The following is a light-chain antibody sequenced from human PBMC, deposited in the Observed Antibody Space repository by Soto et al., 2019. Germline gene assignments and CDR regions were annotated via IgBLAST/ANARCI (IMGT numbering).Light chain of an antibody. V-gene: IGKV3-20*01. Sequence: EIVMTHSPSTLSVSPLERVTRSCRSSQILSYNLAWYQQKPGQTPRLLVYGASSRATGIPDRFSGSGSGTDFTLTISRLEPEDFAVYYCQQHGSSPITFGQGTRLEIK. CDR1: QILSYN. CDR2: GAS. J-gene: IGKJ5*01. CDR3: QQHGSSPIT.